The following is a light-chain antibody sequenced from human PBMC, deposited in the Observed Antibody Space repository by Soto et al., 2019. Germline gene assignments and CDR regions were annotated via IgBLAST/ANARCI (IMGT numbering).Light chain of an antibody. Sequence: IVLTQSPGTLTLSPGERATLSCRASQSVSSSYLAWYQQKPGQAPRLLIYDASSRASGISDRFSGSGSGTDFTLTISRLEPEDFGVYYCQQYGSSPITFGQGTRLEI. CDR3: QQYGSSPIT. CDR1: QSVSSSY. J-gene: IGKJ5*01. CDR2: DAS. V-gene: IGKV3-20*01.